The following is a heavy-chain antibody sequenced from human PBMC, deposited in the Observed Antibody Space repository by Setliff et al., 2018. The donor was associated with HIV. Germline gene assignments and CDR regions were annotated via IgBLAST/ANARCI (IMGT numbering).Heavy chain of an antibody. CDR3: ARHNVITYGGLLFDYYYYGLDV. CDR1: GGSINDQY. Sequence: SETLSLTCTVPGGSINDQYFSWIRQSPGKGLEWIGSIDYSGSTKYNPSLNSRGTISIDTSKNELSLKLTSVTAADAAVYYCARHNVITYGGLLFDYYYYGLDVWGHGTTVTVSS. V-gene: IGHV4-59*11. D-gene: IGHD3-16*01. CDR2: IDYSGST. J-gene: IGHJ6*02.